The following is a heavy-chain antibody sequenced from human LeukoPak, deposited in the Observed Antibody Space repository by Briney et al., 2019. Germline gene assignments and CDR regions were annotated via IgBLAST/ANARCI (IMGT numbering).Heavy chain of an antibody. D-gene: IGHD2-15*01. V-gene: IGHV6-1*01. CDR2: TYYRSKWYN. J-gene: IGHJ4*02. CDR1: GNSVSSNSVA. CDR3: TRDLYCSGASCSFDY. Sequence: SQTLSLTCAISGNSVSSNSVAWNWIRQSPSRGLEWLGRTYYRSKWYNDYAGSVRSRITITPDTSNNQFSLQLNSVTPEDTAVYYCTRDLYCSGASCSFDYWGQGTLVTVSS.